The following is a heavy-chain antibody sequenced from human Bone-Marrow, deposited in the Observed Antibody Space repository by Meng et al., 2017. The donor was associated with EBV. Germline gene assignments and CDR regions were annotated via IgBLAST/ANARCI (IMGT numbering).Heavy chain of an antibody. J-gene: IGHJ4*02. D-gene: IGHD2/OR15-2a*01. Sequence: HLVQSGAHVKTPGSSWEVSGETSAGNFVTLYTSWVRQSRGHGLEWMRGNIPDCDTTNYAPKLGDIVTIPADKSASTVYMELSSLRPEDTGKYYCARDEGSSHDGTTYYTKWGRGTLVTVSS. V-gene: IGHV1-69*06. CDR1: AGNFVTLY. CDR2: NIPDCDTT. CDR3: ARDEGSSHDGTTYYTK.